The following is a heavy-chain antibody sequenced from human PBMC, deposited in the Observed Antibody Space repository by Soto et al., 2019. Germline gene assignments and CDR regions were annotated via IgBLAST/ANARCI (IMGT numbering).Heavy chain of an antibody. CDR3: ARAQRLWIGGRSDAFDI. CDR2: IYYSGST. J-gene: IGHJ3*02. V-gene: IGHV4-59*01. CDR1: GGSISSYY. Sequence: QVQLQESGPGLVKPSETLSLTCTVSGGSISSYYWSWIRQPPGKGLEWIGYIYYSGSTNYNPSLKSRVTISVDTSKNQFSLKLSSVTAADTAVYYCARAQRLWIGGRSDAFDIWGQGTMVTVSS. D-gene: IGHD3-10*01.